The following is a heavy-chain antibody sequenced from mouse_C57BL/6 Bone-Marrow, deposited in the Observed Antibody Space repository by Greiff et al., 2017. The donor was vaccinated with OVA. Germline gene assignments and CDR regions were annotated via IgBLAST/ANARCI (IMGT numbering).Heavy chain of an antibody. CDR2: IIPNNGFT. CDR3: ARLWAYYSKGGFAY. Sequence: EVQVVESGPELVKPGASVKISCKASGYTFTDYYMNWVKQSHGKSLEWIGDIIPNNGFTNYNQKFKGKATLTVDKSSSTAYMELRSLTSEDTAVDDCARLWAYYSKGGFAYWGQGTLVTVSA. CDR1: GYTFTDYY. V-gene: IGHV1-26*01. D-gene: IGHD2-5*01. J-gene: IGHJ3*01.